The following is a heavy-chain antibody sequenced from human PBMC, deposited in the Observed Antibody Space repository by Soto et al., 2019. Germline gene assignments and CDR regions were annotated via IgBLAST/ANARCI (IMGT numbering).Heavy chain of an antibody. V-gene: IGHV3-23*01. D-gene: IGHD3-10*01. J-gene: IGHJ4*02. Sequence: SLRLSCAAFGFTFSSYSMSWVRQAPGKGLEWVSGFSTGGDGGTTYYIDSVKGRFTISRDNSKNMLFLQMNSLRGEDTAIYYCAKKVNSGPGSQYFDFWGQGTLVTVSS. CDR1: GFTFSSYS. CDR2: FSTGGDGGTT. CDR3: AKKVNSGPGSQYFDF.